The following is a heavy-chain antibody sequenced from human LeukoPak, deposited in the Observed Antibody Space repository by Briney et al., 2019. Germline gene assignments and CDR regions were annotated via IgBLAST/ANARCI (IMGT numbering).Heavy chain of an antibody. J-gene: IGHJ3*02. CDR2: ISGSGYST. V-gene: IGHV3-23*01. Sequence: GGSLRLSCAASGFAFSNYAINWVRQAPGKGLEWVSGISGSGYSTYYADSVKGRFTISRDNSKNTLYLQMNSLRAEDTAVYYCARGYRYCSGGSCYEGAFDIWGQGTMVTVSS. CDR1: GFAFSNYA. D-gene: IGHD2-15*01. CDR3: ARGYRYCSGGSCYEGAFDI.